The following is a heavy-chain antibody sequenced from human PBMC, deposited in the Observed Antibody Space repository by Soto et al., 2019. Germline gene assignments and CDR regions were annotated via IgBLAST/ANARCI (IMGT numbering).Heavy chain of an antibody. D-gene: IGHD6-6*01. V-gene: IGHV5-51*01. CDR1: GYSFTSYW. CDR3: ARHRGSIAARPGEREPYYYYGMDV. Sequence: PGESLKISCKGSGYSFTSYWIGWVRQMPGKGLEWMGIIYPGDSDTRYSPSFQGQVTISADKSISTAYLQWSSLKASDTAMYYCARHRGSIAARPGEREPYYYYGMDVWGQGTTVTVSS. J-gene: IGHJ6*02. CDR2: IYPGDSDT.